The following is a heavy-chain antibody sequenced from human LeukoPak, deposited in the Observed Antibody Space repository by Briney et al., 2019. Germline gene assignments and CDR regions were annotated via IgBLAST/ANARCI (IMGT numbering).Heavy chain of an antibody. CDR1: GDSISTSNSY. V-gene: IGHV4-39*01. CDR2: IYYSGNT. J-gene: IGHJ5*02. D-gene: IGHD3-10*01. Sequence: SETLSLTCTVSGDSISTSNSYWGWIRQPPGKGLEWIGSIYYSGNTYYNASLKSRVTISVDTSKNQFSLKLTSVTAADTAVYYCARHGGGLLWFGELLTTNWFDPWGQGTLVTVSS. CDR3: ARHGGGLLWFGELLTTNWFDP.